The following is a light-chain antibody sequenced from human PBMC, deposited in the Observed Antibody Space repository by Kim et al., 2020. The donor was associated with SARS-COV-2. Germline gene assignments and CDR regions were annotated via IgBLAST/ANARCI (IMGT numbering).Light chain of an antibody. V-gene: IGKV3-20*01. CDR3: QQYGSSPYS. Sequence: LSPGESATLTCRASQSVGSSLLAWYQQEPGQAPRLLIYEAFKRVAGIPDRFSGSGSGTDFTLTISRPEPEDFAMYYCQQYGSSPYSFGQGTKLEI. CDR1: QSVGSSL. J-gene: IGKJ2*03. CDR2: EAF.